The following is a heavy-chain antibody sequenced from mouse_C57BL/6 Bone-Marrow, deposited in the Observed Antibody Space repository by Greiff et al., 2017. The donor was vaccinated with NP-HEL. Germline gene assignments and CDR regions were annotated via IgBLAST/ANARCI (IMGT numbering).Heavy chain of an antibody. V-gene: IGHV1-81*01. D-gene: IGHD1-1*01. Sequence: VQLQQSGAELARPGASVKLSCKASGYTFTSYGISWVKQRTGQGLEWIGEISPRSGNTYYNEKFKGKATLTADESSSTAYMELRSLTSEDSAVYFCARRTTVGGFAYWGQGTLVTVSA. CDR2: ISPRSGNT. J-gene: IGHJ3*01. CDR1: GYTFTSYG. CDR3: ARRTTVGGFAY.